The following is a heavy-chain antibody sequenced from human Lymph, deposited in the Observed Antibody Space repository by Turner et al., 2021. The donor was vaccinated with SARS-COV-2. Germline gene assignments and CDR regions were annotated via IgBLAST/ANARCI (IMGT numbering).Heavy chain of an antibody. D-gene: IGHD3-10*01. CDR2: INPNSGGT. Sequence: QVQLVQSGAEVKKPGASVKVSCKASGSPFTGYYIHWVRQAPGQGLEWMGWINPNSGGTNYAQRFQGRVTMTRDTSLSTAYMQLSRLRSDDTAVYYCARSRDLQSMVRGVDPFDYWGQGTLVTVSS. J-gene: IGHJ4*02. CDR3: ARSRDLQSMVRGVDPFDY. CDR1: GSPFTGYY. V-gene: IGHV1-2*02.